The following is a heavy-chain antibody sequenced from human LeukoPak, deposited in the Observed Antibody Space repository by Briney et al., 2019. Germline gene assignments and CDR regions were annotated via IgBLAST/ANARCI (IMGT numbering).Heavy chain of an antibody. J-gene: IGHJ4*02. CDR3: ARTWELLPDFDY. CDR2: INSDGSST. Sequence: QPGGSLRLSCAASGFTFSSYWMHWVRQAPGKGLVWVSRINSDGSSTSYADSVKGRFTISRDNAKNTLYLQMNSLRAEDTAVYYCARTWELLPDFDYWGRGTLVTVSS. CDR1: GFTFSSYW. D-gene: IGHD1-26*01. V-gene: IGHV3-74*01.